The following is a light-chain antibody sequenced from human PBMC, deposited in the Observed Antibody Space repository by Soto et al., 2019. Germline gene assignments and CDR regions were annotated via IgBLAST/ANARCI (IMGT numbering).Light chain of an antibody. J-gene: IGKJ4*02. CDR1: LSLSNTY. Sequence: EIVMTQSPVTLSLSPGDRATLSCRASLSLSNTYISWYQQKPGQAPRLLIYGASTRATGIPARFSGSGSGTDFTLTISSLQPEDFALYYCHQDFDLPLTFGGGTKVDIK. CDR3: HQDFDLPLT. V-gene: IGKV3D-7*01. CDR2: GAS.